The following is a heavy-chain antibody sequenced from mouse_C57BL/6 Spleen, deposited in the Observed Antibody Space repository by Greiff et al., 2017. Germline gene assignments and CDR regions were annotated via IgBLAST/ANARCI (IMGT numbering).Heavy chain of an antibody. Sequence: EVQLVESGGGLVQPKGSLKLSCAASGFSFNTYAMNWVRQAPGKGLEWVARIRSKSNNYATYYADSVKDRFTISRDDSESMLYLQMNNLKTEDTAMYYCVRLNRGLYYDYDGGYFDVWGTGTTVTVSS. D-gene: IGHD2-4*01. CDR2: IRSKSNNYAT. J-gene: IGHJ1*03. V-gene: IGHV10-1*01. CDR1: GFSFNTYA. CDR3: VRLNRGLYYDYDGGYFDV.